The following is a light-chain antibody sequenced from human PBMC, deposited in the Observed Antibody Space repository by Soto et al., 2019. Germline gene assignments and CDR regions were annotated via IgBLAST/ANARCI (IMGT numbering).Light chain of an antibody. CDR3: LQDYSYPYT. CDR1: QDIRND. J-gene: IGKJ5*01. Sequence: AIEMTPSTYSLSVSVGDRVTITCLASQDIRNDLGWYQQKPGKAPKLLIYGTSNLQSGVPSRFSGSGSGTDFTLTISSLQPEDFAIYYCLQDYSYPYTLGQRTRLEI. V-gene: IGKV1-6*01. CDR2: GTS.